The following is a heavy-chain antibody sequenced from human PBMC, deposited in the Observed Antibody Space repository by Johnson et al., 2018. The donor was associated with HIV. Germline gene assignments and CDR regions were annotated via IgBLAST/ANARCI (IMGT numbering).Heavy chain of an antibody. D-gene: IGHD6-13*01. CDR2: MWYDGSNK. V-gene: IGHV3-33*01. CDR1: GFTFSTYG. Sequence: QVQLVESGGGVVQPGRSLRLSCAASGFTFSTYGMHWVRQATGKGLEWVAVMWYDGSNKYYADSVKGRFTISRDNSKNTLYLQMNSLRAEDTAVYYCARGGAAAGPDAFDIWGQGTMVTVSS. CDR3: ARGGAAAGPDAFDI. J-gene: IGHJ3*02.